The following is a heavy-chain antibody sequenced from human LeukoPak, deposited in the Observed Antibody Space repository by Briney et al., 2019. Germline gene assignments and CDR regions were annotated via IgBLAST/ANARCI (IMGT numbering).Heavy chain of an antibody. D-gene: IGHD6-13*01. CDR1: GGTFSSYA. CDR3: AGGRSSSADY. J-gene: IGHJ4*02. V-gene: IGHV1-69*06. CDR2: IIPIFGTA. Sequence: GASVKVSCKASGGTFSSYAISWVRQAPGQGFEWMGGIIPIFGTANYAQKFQGRVTITADKSTSTAYMELSSLRSEDTAVYYCAGGRSSSADYWGQGTLVTVSS.